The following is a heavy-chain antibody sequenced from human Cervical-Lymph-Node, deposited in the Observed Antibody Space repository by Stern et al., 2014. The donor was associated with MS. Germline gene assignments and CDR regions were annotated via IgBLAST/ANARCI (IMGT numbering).Heavy chain of an antibody. CDR2: ISGSGGST. J-gene: IGHJ4*02. CDR1: GFTFSTYA. CDR3: AKSGMIASKGKYYFDY. D-gene: IGHD3-22*01. V-gene: IGHV3-23*04. Sequence: EVQLVESGGGLVQPGGSLRLSCAASGFTFSTYAMSWVRQAPGKGLDWVSAISGSGGSTYYADSVKGRFTISRDSSKNTLYLQMNSLRAEDTAVYYCAKSGMIASKGKYYFDYWGQGALVTVSS.